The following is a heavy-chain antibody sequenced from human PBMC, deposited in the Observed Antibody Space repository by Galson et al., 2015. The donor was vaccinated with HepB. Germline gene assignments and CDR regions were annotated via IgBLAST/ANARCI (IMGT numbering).Heavy chain of an antibody. D-gene: IGHD3-22*01. CDR1: GFSLSTSGVG. J-gene: IGHJ4*02. CDR2: IYWDDDK. V-gene: IGHV2-5*02. Sequence: PALVKPPQTLTLTCTFSGFSLSTSGVGVGWIRQPPGKALEWLALIYWDDDKRYSPSLKSRLTITKDTSKNQVVLTMTNMDPVDTATYYCAHYRAYYYDSSGYYVFDYWGQGTLVTVSS. CDR3: AHYRAYYYDSSGYYVFDY.